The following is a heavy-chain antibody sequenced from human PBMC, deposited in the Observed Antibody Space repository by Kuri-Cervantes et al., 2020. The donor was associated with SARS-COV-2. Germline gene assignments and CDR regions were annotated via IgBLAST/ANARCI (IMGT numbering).Heavy chain of an antibody. D-gene: IGHD4-23*01. J-gene: IGHJ6*02. CDR3: ATTTVVIGSYYYYYGMDV. Sequence: GGSLRLSCAASGFTFSDHYMDWVRQAPGKGLEWVGRTRNKANSYTTEYAASVKGRFTISRDNSKNSLYLQMNGLKTEDTAVYYCATTTVVIGSYYYYYGMDVWGQGTTVTVSS. V-gene: IGHV3-72*01. CDR1: GFTFSDHY. CDR2: TRNKANSYTT.